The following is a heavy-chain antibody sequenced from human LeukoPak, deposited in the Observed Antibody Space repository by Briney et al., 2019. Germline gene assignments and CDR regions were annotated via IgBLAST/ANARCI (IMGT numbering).Heavy chain of an antibody. Sequence: ASVKVSCKAFGYTFTDYYIHWVRQAPGQGLEWMGWINPDSGGTNYAQKFQGRVTMTRGTSISTASMELSRLTSDDTAVYYCARGGVGAALDYWGQGTLVTVSS. D-gene: IGHD1-26*01. CDR3: ARGGVGAALDY. CDR1: GYTFTDYY. CDR2: INPDSGGT. V-gene: IGHV1-2*02. J-gene: IGHJ4*02.